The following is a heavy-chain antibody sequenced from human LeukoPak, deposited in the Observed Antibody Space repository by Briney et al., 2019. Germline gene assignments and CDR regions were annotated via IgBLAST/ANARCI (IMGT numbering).Heavy chain of an antibody. Sequence: GGSLRLFCAASGFTFSRYEMHGVRHAPGKALEGVSYITNSGSTIYYADSVKGRFTISRDNAKNSLYLQMNSLRAEDTAVYYCARDENSGGIDYWGQGTLVTVSS. CDR2: ITNSGSTI. CDR1: GFTFSRYE. J-gene: IGHJ4*02. D-gene: IGHD6-6*01. CDR3: ARDENSGGIDY. V-gene: IGHV3-48*03.